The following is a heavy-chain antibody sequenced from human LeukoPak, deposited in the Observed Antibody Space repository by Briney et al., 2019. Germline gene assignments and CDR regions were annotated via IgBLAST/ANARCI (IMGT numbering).Heavy chain of an antibody. V-gene: IGHV3-11*04. Sequence: LSLTCTVSGVSISDYYVSWIRQAPGKGLEWVSYINSSDSSIYYADSVKGRFTIVRDNANNSLYLEMNNLRAEDTAVYYCARDVNCSGGSCYLYYFDYWGQGTLVTVS. CDR1: GVSISDYY. CDR3: ARDVNCSGGSCYLYYFDY. CDR2: INSSDSSI. D-gene: IGHD2-15*01. J-gene: IGHJ4*02.